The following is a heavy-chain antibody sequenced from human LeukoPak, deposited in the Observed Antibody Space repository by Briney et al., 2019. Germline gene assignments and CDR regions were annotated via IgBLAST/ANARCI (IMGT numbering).Heavy chain of an antibody. J-gene: IGHJ4*02. CDR2: IWYDGSNK. Sequence: GGSLRLSCEASGFTFSSYAMHWVRQARGKGLEWVAVIWYDGSNKYYVDSVKGRFTISRDNSKNTLYLQMNSLRAEDTAVYYCAREVSPKALGYWGQGTLVTVSS. CDR1: GFTFSSYA. CDR3: AREVSPKALGY. V-gene: IGHV3-33*01.